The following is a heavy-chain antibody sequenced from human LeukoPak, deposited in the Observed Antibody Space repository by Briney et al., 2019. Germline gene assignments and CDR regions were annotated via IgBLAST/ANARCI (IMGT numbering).Heavy chain of an antibody. CDR3: ARVPLSITMIVGDDAFDI. J-gene: IGHJ3*02. V-gene: IGHV3-33*01. CDR2: VWHDGSNT. CDR1: GFTFSDYG. D-gene: IGHD3-22*01. Sequence: PGRSLRLSCAASGFTFSDYGMHWVRQAPGKGLEWVAVVWHDGSNTYYADSVKGRFTISRDNSKNTLYLQMNSLRSDDTAVYYCARVPLSITMIVGDDAFDIWGQGTMVTVSS.